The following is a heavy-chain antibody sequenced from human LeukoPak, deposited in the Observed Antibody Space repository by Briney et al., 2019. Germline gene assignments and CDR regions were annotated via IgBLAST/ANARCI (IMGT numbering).Heavy chain of an antibody. CDR3: TTLLWGYDHYDY. Sequence: GGSLRLSCAASGFTFSNAWMSWVRQAPGKGPEWVGRIKSKTDGGTTDYAAPVKGRFTISSDDSKNTLYLQMNSLKTEDTAVYYCTTLLWGYDHYDYWGQGTLVTVSS. D-gene: IGHD3-22*01. V-gene: IGHV3-15*01. J-gene: IGHJ4*02. CDR2: IKSKTDGGTT. CDR1: GFTFSNAW.